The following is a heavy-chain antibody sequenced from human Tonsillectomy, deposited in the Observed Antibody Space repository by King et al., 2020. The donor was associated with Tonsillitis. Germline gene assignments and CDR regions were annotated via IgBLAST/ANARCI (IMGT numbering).Heavy chain of an antibody. V-gene: IGHV3-11*04. CDR1: GFTFSDYY. Sequence: VQLVESGGGLVKPGGSLRLSCAASGFTFSDYYMSWIRQAPGKGLEWVSCISSSGSTILYADSVKGRFSISRDNSKNTLYLQMNSLRVEDTAVYYCAKEASRGYCSSNTCLVDYWGQGSLVTVSS. J-gene: IGHJ4*02. CDR3: AKEASRGYCSSNTCLVDY. D-gene: IGHD2-2*01. CDR2: ISSSGSTI.